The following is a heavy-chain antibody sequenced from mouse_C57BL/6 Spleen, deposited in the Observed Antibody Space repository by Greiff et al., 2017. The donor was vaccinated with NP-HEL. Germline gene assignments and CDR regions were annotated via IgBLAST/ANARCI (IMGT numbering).Heavy chain of an antibody. V-gene: IGHV1-61*01. CDR3: ASAGTTVVAHWYFDV. CDR2: IYPSDSET. J-gene: IGHJ1*03. D-gene: IGHD1-1*01. Sequence: QVQLQQPGAELVRPGSSVKLSCKASGYTFTSYWMDWVKQRPGQGLEWIGNIYPSDSETHYNQKFKDKATLTGDKSSSTAYMQLSRLTSEDSAVYYCASAGTTVVAHWYFDVWGTGTTVTVSS. CDR1: GYTFTSYW.